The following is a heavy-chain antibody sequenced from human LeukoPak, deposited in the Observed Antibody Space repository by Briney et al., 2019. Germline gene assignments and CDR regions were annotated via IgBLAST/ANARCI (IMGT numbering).Heavy chain of an antibody. J-gene: IGHJ5*02. Sequence: GGSLSLSCAASGFTFSSYSMNWVRQAPGKGLEWVSYISSSSSTIYYADSVKGRFTISRDNAKNSLYLQMNSLRDEDTAVYYCARGVWFGELRNWFDPWGQGTLVTVSS. V-gene: IGHV3-48*02. CDR1: GFTFSSYS. CDR3: ARGVWFGELRNWFDP. CDR2: ISSSSSTI. D-gene: IGHD3-10*01.